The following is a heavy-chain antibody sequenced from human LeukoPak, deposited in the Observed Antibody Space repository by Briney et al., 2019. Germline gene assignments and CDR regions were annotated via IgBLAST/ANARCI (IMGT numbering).Heavy chain of an antibody. Sequence: GGSLRLSCAASGFTFSSYWMSWVRQAPGKGLQSVAYISQDVSHKYYVDSVKGRFTISRDNAKNSLHLEMNSRRAGDTALYYCARVGYNGWNFENWGQGTLVTVSS. V-gene: IGHV3-7*01. CDR1: GFTFSSYW. J-gene: IGHJ4*02. CDR3: ARVGYNGWNFEN. CDR2: ISQDVSHK. D-gene: IGHD5-12*01.